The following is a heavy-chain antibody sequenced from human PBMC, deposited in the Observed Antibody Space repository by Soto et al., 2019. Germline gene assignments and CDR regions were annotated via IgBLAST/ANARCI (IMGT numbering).Heavy chain of an antibody. V-gene: IGHV4-31*03. D-gene: IGHD2-2*01. J-gene: IGHJ4*02. Sequence: SETLSLTCTVSGGSISSGGYYWSWIRQHPGKGLEWIGYIYYSGSTYYNPSLKSRVTISVDTSKNQFSLKLSSVTAADTAVYYCATGSGVVVVPAAPWGFDYWGQGTLVTVSS. CDR3: ATGSGVVVVPAAPWGFDY. CDR2: IYYSGST. CDR1: GGSISSGGYY.